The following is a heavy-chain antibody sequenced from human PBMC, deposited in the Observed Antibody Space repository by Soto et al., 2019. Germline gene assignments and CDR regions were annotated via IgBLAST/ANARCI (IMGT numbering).Heavy chain of an antibody. CDR1: GDSVSRGSYH. Sequence: SETLSLTCSVSGDSVSRGSYHWSWIRQPPGKGLEWIGFKPYTGSPDYNPSLKSRVVISIDRSKNQFSLKLSSVTATDTAVYFFAKVGWGGDSWGQGTLVTVSS. J-gene: IGHJ4*02. CDR2: KPYTGSP. D-gene: IGHD7-27*01. V-gene: IGHV4-61*01. CDR3: AKVGWGGDS.